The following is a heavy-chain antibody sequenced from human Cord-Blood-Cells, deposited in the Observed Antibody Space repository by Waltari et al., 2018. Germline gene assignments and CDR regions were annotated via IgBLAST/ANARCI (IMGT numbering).Heavy chain of an antibody. CDR1: GGSISSYY. J-gene: IGHJ5*02. CDR2: IYTSGST. Sequence: QVQLQESGPGLVKPSETLSLTCTVSGGSISSYYWSWIRQPAGKVLEWMGRIYTSGSTNYNPSLKSRVTMSVDTSKNQFSLKLSSVTAADTAVYYCARDRTYYDFWSGYYWFDPWGQGTLVTVSS. D-gene: IGHD3-3*01. CDR3: ARDRTYYDFWSGYYWFDP. V-gene: IGHV4-4*07.